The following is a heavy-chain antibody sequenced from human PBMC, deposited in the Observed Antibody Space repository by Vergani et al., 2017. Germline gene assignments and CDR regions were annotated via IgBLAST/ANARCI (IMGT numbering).Heavy chain of an antibody. D-gene: IGHD3-3*01. J-gene: IGHJ6*02. CDR2: IIPIFGTA. CDR3: ASRDITIFGVVIIRGYYYYGMDV. Sequence: QVQLVQSGAEVKKPGSSVKVSCKASGGTFSSYAINWVRQAPGQGLEWMGGIIPIFGTANYAQKFQGRVTITADESTSTAYMELSSLRSEDTAVYYCASRDITIFGVVIIRGYYYYGMDVWGQGTTVTVSS. CDR1: GGTFSSYA. V-gene: IGHV1-69*01.